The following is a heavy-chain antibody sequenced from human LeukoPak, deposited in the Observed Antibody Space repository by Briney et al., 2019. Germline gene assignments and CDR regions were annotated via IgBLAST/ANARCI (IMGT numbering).Heavy chain of an antibody. V-gene: IGHV4-4*07. CDR2: IYSSGRT. J-gene: IGHJ4*02. CDR3: VRDRGDYGSSDY. Sequence: SETLSLTCTVSGGSISNYYWSWIRQPAGKGLEWIGRIYSSGRTNYNPSLKSRVTMSVDTSKNQFSLKLSSVTAADTAMYYCVRDRGDYGSSDYWGQGTLVTVSS. D-gene: IGHD2-21*02. CDR1: GGSISNYY.